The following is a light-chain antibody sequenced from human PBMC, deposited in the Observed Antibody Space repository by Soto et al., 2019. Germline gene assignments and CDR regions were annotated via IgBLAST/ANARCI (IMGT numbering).Light chain of an antibody. Sequence: DIVLTQSPGALSLSPGERASLSCRASQSVSSSYLAWYQQKPGQAPRLLIYAASIRATGIPARFSGSGSGTEFTLTISSLQSEDFAVYYCQQYSNWPRTFGHGTKVDIK. CDR1: QSVSSSY. CDR3: QQYSNWPRT. V-gene: IGKV3-15*01. CDR2: AAS. J-gene: IGKJ1*01.